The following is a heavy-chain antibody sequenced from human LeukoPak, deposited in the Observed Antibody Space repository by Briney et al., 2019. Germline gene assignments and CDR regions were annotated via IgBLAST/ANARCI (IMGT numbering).Heavy chain of an antibody. Sequence: GGSLRLSCAASGFTFSNYGMSWVRQAPGKGLEWVSAISGSGDSTYYADSVKGRFTISRDNSKNTLYLQMNSLRAEDTAVYYCARDARGGYTYGGLDQWGQGTLVTVSS. J-gene: IGHJ4*02. D-gene: IGHD3-22*01. CDR1: GFTFSNYG. CDR3: ARDARGGYTYGGLDQ. CDR2: ISGSGDST. V-gene: IGHV3-23*01.